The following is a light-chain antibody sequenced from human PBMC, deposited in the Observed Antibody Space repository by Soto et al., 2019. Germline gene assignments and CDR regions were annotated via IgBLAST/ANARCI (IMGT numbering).Light chain of an antibody. CDR1: SSDVGDYKY. CDR2: EVT. CDR3: SSYTSSSPFV. V-gene: IGLV2-14*01. Sequence: QSVLTQPASVSASPGQSITISCTGTSSDVGDYKYVSWYQQHPGKAPQLMIYEVTSRPSGVSNRFSGSTSGNTASLTISGLQDEDEAAYYCSSYTSSSPFVFGTGTKLTVL. J-gene: IGLJ1*01.